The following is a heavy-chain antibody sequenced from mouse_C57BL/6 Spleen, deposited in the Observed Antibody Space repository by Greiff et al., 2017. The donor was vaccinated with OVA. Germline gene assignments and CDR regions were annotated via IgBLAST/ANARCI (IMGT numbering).Heavy chain of an antibody. CDR3: ARNDYDYDASY. D-gene: IGHD2-4*01. V-gene: IGHV5-6*01. J-gene: IGHJ3*01. CDR2: ISSGGSYT. Sequence: EVQGVESGGDLVKPGGSLKLSCAASGFTFSSYGMSWVRPNPDKRLEWVATISSGGSYTYYPDSVKGRFTISRDNAKNTLYLQMSSLKSEDTAMYYCARNDYDYDASYWGQGTLVTVSA. CDR1: GFTFSSYG.